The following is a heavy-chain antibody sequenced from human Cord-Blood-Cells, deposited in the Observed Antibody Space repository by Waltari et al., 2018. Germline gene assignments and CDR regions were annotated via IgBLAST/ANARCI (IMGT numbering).Heavy chain of an antibody. J-gene: IGHJ5*02. CDR3: ARISVIHNWFDP. Sequence: QLQLQESGPGLVKPSETLSLTCTVSGGSISSSSYYWGWIRQPPGKGLEWIGSIYYSGGTYYNPSLKSRVTISVDTSKNQFSLKLSSVTAADTAVYYCARISVIHNWFDPWGQGTLVTVSS. D-gene: IGHD3-22*01. CDR2: IYYSGGT. CDR1: GGSISSSSYY. V-gene: IGHV4-39*01.